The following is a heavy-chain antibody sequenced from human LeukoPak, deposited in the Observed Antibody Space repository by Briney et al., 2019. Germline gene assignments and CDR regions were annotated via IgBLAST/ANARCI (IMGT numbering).Heavy chain of an antibody. CDR3: AKDLIAAAGTYYYYYYMDV. D-gene: IGHD6-13*01. Sequence: PGGSLRLSCAASGFTFSSYGMHWVRQAPGKGLEWVAFIRYDGSNKYYADSVKGRFTISRDHSKNTLYLQMNSLRAEDTAVYYCAKDLIAAAGTYYYYYYMDVWGKGTTVTVSS. V-gene: IGHV3-30*02. J-gene: IGHJ6*03. CDR2: IRYDGSNK. CDR1: GFTFSSYG.